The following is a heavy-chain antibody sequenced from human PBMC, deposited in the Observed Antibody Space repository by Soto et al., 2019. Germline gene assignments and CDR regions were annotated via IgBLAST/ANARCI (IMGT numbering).Heavy chain of an antibody. CDR2: IWYDGSNK. CDR1: GVTFSSYG. V-gene: IGHV3-33*01. D-gene: IGHD4-17*01. CDR3: ARDRDDYPFDY. J-gene: IGHJ4*02. Sequence: PGGSLRLSCAASGVTFSSYGMHLVRQAPGKGLEWVAVIWYDGSNKYYADSVKGRFTISRDNSKNTLYLQMNSLRAEDTAVYYCARDRDDYPFDYWGQGTLVTVSS.